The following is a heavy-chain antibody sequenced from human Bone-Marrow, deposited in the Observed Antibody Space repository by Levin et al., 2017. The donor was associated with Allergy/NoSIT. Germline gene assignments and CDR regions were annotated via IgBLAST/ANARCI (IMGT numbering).Heavy chain of an antibody. Sequence: SETLSLTCTVSGGSISSYYWSWIRQPAGKGLEWIGRIYTSGSTNYNPSLKSRVTMSVDTSKNQFSLKLSSVTAADTAVYYCARDAALYCSSTSCHPGDWFDPWGQGTLVTVSS. CDR3: ARDAALYCSSTSCHPGDWFDP. CDR1: GGSISSYY. J-gene: IGHJ5*02. CDR2: IYTSGST. V-gene: IGHV4-4*07. D-gene: IGHD2-2*01.